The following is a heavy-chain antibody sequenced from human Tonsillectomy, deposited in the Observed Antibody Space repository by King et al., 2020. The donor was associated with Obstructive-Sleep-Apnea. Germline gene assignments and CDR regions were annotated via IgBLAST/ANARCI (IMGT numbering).Heavy chain of an antibody. V-gene: IGHV1-46*01. Sequence: QLVQSGAEVKKPGASVKLSCKASGYTFTIYYMHWVRQAPGRGLEWMGIIDPSGGSTDYAQNFQGRVTMTRDTSTSTVYMELSSLVSEDPAVYYCARGGQQQLELDYWGQGTLVTVSS. J-gene: IGHJ4*02. D-gene: IGHD6-13*01. CDR3: ARGGQQQLELDY. CDR2: IDPSGGST. CDR1: GYTFTIYY.